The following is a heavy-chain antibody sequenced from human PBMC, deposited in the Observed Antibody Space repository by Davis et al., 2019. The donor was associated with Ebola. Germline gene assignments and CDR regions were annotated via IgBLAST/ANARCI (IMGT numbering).Heavy chain of an antibody. CDR3: AGMLDYGDSGLDY. Sequence: MPSETLSLTCTVSGGSIRSYYWSWIRQSPGKGLEWVGYVYSSGNTHYNPSLKSRVTISVDTSKNQFSLKLSSVTAADTAVYYCAGMLDYGDSGLDYWGQGTLVTVSS. J-gene: IGHJ4*02. CDR1: GGSIRSYY. D-gene: IGHD4-17*01. CDR2: VYSSGNT. V-gene: IGHV4-59*08.